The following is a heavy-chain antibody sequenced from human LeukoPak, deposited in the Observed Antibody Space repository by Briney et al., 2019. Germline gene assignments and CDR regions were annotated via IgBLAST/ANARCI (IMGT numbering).Heavy chain of an antibody. CDR3: ARGGYCSGGSCYSEIDYYYGMDV. CDR2: INSDGSST. Sequence: GGSLRLSCAASGFTFSSYWMHWVRQAPGKGLVWVSRINSDGSSTSYADSVKGRFTISRDNAKNTLYLQMNSLRAEDTAVYYCARGGYCSGGSCYSEIDYYYGMDVWGQGTTVTVSS. CDR1: GFTFSSYW. V-gene: IGHV3-74*01. D-gene: IGHD2-15*01. J-gene: IGHJ6*02.